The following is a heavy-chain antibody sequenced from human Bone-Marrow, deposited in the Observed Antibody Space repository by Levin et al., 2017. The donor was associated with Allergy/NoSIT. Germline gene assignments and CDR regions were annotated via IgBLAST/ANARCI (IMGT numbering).Heavy chain of an antibody. V-gene: IGHV3-7*01. J-gene: IGHJ5*02. CDR1: GFTFSNSW. CDR3: ARDQFRRATIGARWFDP. CDR2: IKEDGSEK. Sequence: GESLKISCAASGFTFSNSWMSWVRQAPGKGLEWVTNIKEDGSEKYYVDSVKGRFTISRDNAKNPLFVQMNSLRVEDTAVYYCARDQFRRATIGARWFDPWGQGTLVTVSS. D-gene: IGHD5-24*01.